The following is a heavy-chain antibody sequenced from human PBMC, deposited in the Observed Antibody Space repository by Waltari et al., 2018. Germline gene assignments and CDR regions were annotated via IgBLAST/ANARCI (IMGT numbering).Heavy chain of an antibody. J-gene: IGHJ4*02. V-gene: IGHV4-39*01. CDR3: ARHRIAVADFDY. Sequence: QLQLQESGPGLVKPSETLSLTCTVPGGSISSSSYYWGGIRQPPGKGLEWIGSIYYSGSTYYNPSLKSRVTISVDTSKNQFSLKLSSVTAADTAVYYCARHRIAVADFDYWGQGTLVTVSS. D-gene: IGHD6-19*01. CDR2: IYYSGST. CDR1: GGSISSSSYY.